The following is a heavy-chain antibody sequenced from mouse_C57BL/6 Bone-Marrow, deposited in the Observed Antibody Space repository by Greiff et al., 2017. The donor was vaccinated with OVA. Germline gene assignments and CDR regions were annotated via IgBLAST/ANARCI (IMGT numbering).Heavy chain of an antibody. J-gene: IGHJ4*01. D-gene: IGHD3-3*01. CDR1: GFTFSSYT. Sequence: EVKLVESGGGLVKPGGSLKLSCAASGFTFSSYTMSWVRQTPEKRLEWVATISGGGGNTYYPDSVKGRFTISRDNAKNTLYLHMSCLWSEDTALYYCARHGLCYAMDYWGQGTSVTVSS. CDR3: ARHGLCYAMDY. CDR2: ISGGGGNT. V-gene: IGHV5-9*01.